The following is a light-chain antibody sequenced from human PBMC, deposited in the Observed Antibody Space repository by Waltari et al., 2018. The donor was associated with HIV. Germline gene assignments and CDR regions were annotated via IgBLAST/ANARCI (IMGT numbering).Light chain of an antibody. J-gene: IGLJ2*01. CDR1: NLGDKY. CDR3: QAWDNTTAV. CDR2: QDS. V-gene: IGLV3-1*01. Sequence: SYELTQPPSVSVSPGQTASITCSGDNLGDKYACWYQQKPGQSPVMVMYQDSERPSGIPERFSGSNSGNTATLTISGTQAMDEADYYCQAWDNTTAVFGGGTKLTVL.